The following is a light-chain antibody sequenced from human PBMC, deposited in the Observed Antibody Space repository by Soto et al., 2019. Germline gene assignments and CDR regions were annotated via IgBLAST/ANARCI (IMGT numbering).Light chain of an antibody. CDR2: DVT. J-gene: IGLJ1*01. CDR1: SSDVGRYNY. CDR3: TSYTSSSTSYV. Sequence: QSARTQPASVSGAPGESITITCTGTSSDVGRYNYVSWYQQHPGKAPKLMIFDVTNRPSGISNRFSGSKSGNTASLTISGLQAEDEADYYCTSYTSSSTSYVFGTGTKVTVL. V-gene: IGLV2-14*03.